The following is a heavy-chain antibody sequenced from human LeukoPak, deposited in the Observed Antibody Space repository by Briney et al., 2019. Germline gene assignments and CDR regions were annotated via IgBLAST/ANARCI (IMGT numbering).Heavy chain of an antibody. J-gene: IGHJ4*02. D-gene: IGHD3-22*01. Sequence: HPGGSLRLSCAASGFTFSSYWMSWVRQAPGKGLEWVATIKQDGSEKYYVDSVKGRFTISRDNAKNSLYLQMNSLRAEDTAVYYCAKDRNYYDSSGYIYYFDYWGQGTLVTVSS. V-gene: IGHV3-7*01. CDR2: IKQDGSEK. CDR3: AKDRNYYDSSGYIYYFDY. CDR1: GFTFSSYW.